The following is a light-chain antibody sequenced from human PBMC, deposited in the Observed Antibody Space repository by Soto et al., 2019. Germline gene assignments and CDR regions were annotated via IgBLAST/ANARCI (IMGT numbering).Light chain of an antibody. CDR2: AAS. CDR3: QQSYSTPPT. Sequence: DIQMTQSPSTLSGSVGDRVTITCRASQSISSYLNWYQQKPGKAPKLLIYAASSLQSGVPSRFSGSGSGTDFTLTISSLQPEDFATYYCQQSYSTPPTFGQGTTGDIK. J-gene: IGKJ1*01. V-gene: IGKV1-39*01. CDR1: QSISSY.